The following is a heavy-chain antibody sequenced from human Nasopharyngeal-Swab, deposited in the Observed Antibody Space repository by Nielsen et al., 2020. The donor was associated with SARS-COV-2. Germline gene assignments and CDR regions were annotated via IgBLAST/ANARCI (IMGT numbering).Heavy chain of an antibody. CDR1: GFTFSSYG. J-gene: IGHJ6*02. Sequence: GGSLRLSCAASGFTFSSYGMHWVRQAPGKGLEWVAVISYDGSNKYCADSVKGRFTISRDNSKNTLYLQMNSLRAEDTAVYYCAKEAGYYDILTGYYLSLGYGMDVWGQGTTVTVSS. CDR3: AKEAGYYDILTGYYLSLGYGMDV. CDR2: ISYDGSNK. V-gene: IGHV3-30*18. D-gene: IGHD3-9*01.